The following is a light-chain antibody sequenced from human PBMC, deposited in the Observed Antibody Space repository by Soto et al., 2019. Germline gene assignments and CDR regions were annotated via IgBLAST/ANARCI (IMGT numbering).Light chain of an antibody. Sequence: DIQMTQSPASLSASVGDRVTITCRASQNIRSFLNWYQQKPGKAPKLLIYGASSLQIGVPSRFSGSGSGTEFTLTISSLHPEDFASYYCQQSYDSPWAFGPGTKVEVK. CDR2: GAS. J-gene: IGKJ1*01. CDR1: QNIRSF. V-gene: IGKV1-39*01. CDR3: QQSYDSPWA.